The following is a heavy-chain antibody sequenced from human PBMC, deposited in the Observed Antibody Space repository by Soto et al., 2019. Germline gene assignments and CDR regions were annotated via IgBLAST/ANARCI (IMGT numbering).Heavy chain of an antibody. J-gene: IGHJ4*02. CDR3: AKRRNYYDSGGYYNPLDY. V-gene: IGHV3-23*01. CDR1: GFTFSSYA. D-gene: IGHD3-22*01. CDR2: ISGSDFST. Sequence: GGSLRLSCAASGFTFSSYAMSWVRQAPGKGLEWVSGISGSDFSTYYADSVKGRFTISRDNSKNTLYLQMNNLRAEDTAVYYCAKRRNYYDSGGYYNPLDYWGQGTLVTVSS.